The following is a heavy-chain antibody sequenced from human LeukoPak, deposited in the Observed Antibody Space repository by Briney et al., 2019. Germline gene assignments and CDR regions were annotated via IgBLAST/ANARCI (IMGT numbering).Heavy chain of an antibody. Sequence: SVKLSRKASGGTFSSYAISWVRQAPGQGLEWMGRIIHILGIANYAQKFQGRVTITADKSTSTAYMELSSLRSEDTAVYYCARESALYDSSGYYYGYWGQGTLVTVSS. CDR1: GGTFSSYA. D-gene: IGHD3-22*01. CDR3: ARESALYDSSGYYYGY. CDR2: IIHILGIA. J-gene: IGHJ4*02. V-gene: IGHV1-69*04.